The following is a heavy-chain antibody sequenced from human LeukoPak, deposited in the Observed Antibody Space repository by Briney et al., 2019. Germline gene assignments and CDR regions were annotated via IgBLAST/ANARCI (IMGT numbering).Heavy chain of an antibody. CDR2: MYSSGSA. CDR3: ARVYGSGNFDY. J-gene: IGHJ4*02. V-gene: IGHV4-4*07. D-gene: IGHD3-10*01. CDR1: GGPITSHY. Sequence: SETLSLTCTVSGGPITSHYWSWIRQPAGKGLEWIGRMYSSGSANYNPSLKSRVTMSVDTSKNQFSLKVSSVTAADTAVYYCARVYGSGNFDYWGQGTLVTVSS.